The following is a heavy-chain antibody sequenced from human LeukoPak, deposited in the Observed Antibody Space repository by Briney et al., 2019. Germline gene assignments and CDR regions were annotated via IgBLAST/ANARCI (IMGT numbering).Heavy chain of an antibody. CDR1: GVSFSGYY. J-gene: IGHJ4*02. V-gene: IGHV4-34*01. CDR3: ATLGEFYDSSGYYYN. Sequence: SETLSLTCAVYGVSFSGYYWSWIRRPPGKGLEWIGEINHSGSTYYNPSLKSRVTISVDSSKNQFSLKLTSVTAADTAVYYCATLGEFYDSSGYYYNWGQGTLVTVSS. D-gene: IGHD3-22*01. CDR2: INHSGST.